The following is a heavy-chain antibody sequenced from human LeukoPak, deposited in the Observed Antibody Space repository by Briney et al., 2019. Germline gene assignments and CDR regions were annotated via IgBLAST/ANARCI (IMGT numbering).Heavy chain of an antibody. V-gene: IGHV3-11*06. J-gene: IGHJ6*02. CDR2: ISSGRSYT. D-gene: IGHD1-26*01. CDR3: AKTLGGEWDLIYYYGMAV. Sequence: GGSLRLSCAASGFSFSDYYMSWIRQAPGRGREWVSYISSGRSYTHYADSVKGRFTISRDNSKNTLYLQVNSLRVEDTAVYYCAKTLGGEWDLIYYYGMAVWGQGTTVTVSS. CDR1: GFSFSDYY.